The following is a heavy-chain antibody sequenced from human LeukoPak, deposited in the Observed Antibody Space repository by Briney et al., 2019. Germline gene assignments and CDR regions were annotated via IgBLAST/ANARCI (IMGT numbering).Heavy chain of an antibody. CDR2: ISYDGSNE. CDR3: ARESYNSGIDY. D-gene: IGHD6-19*01. CDR1: GFTFSTYA. Sequence: PGGSLRLSCAASGFTFSTYAMHWVRQAPGKGLEWVAVISYDGSNEYYADSVKGRFTISRDNSKNTLYLQMNSLRAEDTAVYYCARESYNSGIDYWGQGTLVTVSS. V-gene: IGHV3-30*14. J-gene: IGHJ4*02.